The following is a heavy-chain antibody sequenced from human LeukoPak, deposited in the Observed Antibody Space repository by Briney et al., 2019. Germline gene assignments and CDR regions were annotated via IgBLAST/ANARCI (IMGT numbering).Heavy chain of an antibody. J-gene: IGHJ3*02. CDR1: GGSISTSNYY. Sequence: KTSETLSLTCTVSGGSISTSNYYWGWIRQPPGKGLEWIGNIFYSGSTYYSPSLRSRVTISLDTSRNQFSLKLNSVTAADTAVYYCARLRSLWGKYDSSGYYYDDAFDIWGQGTMVTVSS. D-gene: IGHD3-22*01. CDR3: ARLRSLWGKYDSSGYYYDDAFDI. V-gene: IGHV4-39*07. CDR2: IFYSGST.